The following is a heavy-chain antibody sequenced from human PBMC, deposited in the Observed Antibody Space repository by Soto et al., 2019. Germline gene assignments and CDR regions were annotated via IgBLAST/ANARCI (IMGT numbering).Heavy chain of an antibody. CDR2: ISGSGGST. D-gene: IGHD6-19*01. J-gene: IGHJ4*02. V-gene: IGHV3-23*01. CDR3: AKDQGQWPVPESLFDY. Sequence: GGSLRLSCAASGFTFSSYAMSWVRQAPGKGLEWVSAISGSGGSTYYADSVKGRFTISRDNSKNTLYLQMNSLRAEDTAVYYCAKDQGQWPVPESLFDYWGQGTLVTVSS. CDR1: GFTFSSYA.